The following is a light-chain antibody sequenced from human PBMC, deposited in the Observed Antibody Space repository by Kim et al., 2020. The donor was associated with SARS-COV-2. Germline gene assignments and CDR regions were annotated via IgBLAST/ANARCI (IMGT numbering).Light chain of an antibody. Sequence: PGDRATLSCRASQSVRSSHLDWYQQKPGQAPRLLIYGASSRATGIPDRFSGSGSGTDFSLTISRLEPEDFAVYYCQQYSSSPLTFGGGTKVDIK. J-gene: IGKJ4*01. V-gene: IGKV3-20*01. CDR1: QSVRSSH. CDR3: QQYSSSPLT. CDR2: GAS.